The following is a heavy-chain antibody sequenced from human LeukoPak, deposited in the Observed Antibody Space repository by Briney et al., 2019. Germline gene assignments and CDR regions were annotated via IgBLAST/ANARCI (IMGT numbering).Heavy chain of an antibody. CDR3: ARGEGYSTTFDY. V-gene: IGHV4-61*02. J-gene: IGHJ4*02. CDR2: IYGNGAT. Sequence: SETLSLTCTVSGDSISRSTYYWSWIRQPAGERLQWIGRIYGNGATTYNPSLKTRVTMSVDTSKNQFSLKLSSVTAADTAVYYCARGEGYSTTFDYWGQGTLVTVSS. D-gene: IGHD4-11*01. CDR1: GDSISRSTYY.